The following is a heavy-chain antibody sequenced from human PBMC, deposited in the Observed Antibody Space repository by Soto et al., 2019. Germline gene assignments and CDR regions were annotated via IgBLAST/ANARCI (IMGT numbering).Heavy chain of an antibody. D-gene: IGHD5-12*01. J-gene: IGHJ4*02. CDR2: IHYRGST. CDR1: GGSISSSSYF. CDR3: ARGIGYYFDS. V-gene: IGHV4-39*01. Sequence: SETLSLTCTVSGGSISSSSYFWGWIRQPPGKGLEWIGNIHYRGSTYYNASLKSRVTISVDMSKNQFSLKLSSVTAADSAVYSCARGIGYYFDSWGQGTLVTVSS.